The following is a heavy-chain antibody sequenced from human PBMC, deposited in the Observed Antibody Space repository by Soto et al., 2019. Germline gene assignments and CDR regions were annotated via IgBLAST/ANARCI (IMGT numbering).Heavy chain of an antibody. J-gene: IGHJ4*02. CDR3: ARHNYGSGSTYFDY. CDR2: IYYSGST. CDR1: GGSISSYY. V-gene: IGHV4-59*08. Sequence: LSLTCTVSGGSISSYYWSWIRQPPGKGLEWIGYIYYSGSTNYNPSLKSRVTISVDTSKNQFSLKLNSMTAADTAVYYCARHNYGSGSTYFDYWGQGILVTVSS. D-gene: IGHD3-10*01.